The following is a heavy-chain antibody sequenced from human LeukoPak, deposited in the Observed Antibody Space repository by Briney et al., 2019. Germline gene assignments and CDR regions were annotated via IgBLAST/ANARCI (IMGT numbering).Heavy chain of an antibody. CDR2: IRYDGSNK. CDR1: GFTFSSYA. Sequence: PGGSLRLSCAASGFTFSSYAMSWVRQAPGKGLEWVAFIRYDGSNKYYADSVKGRFTISRDNSKNTLYLQMNSLRAEDTAVYYCAKDVYSGYPPNYFDYWGQGTLVTVSS. D-gene: IGHD5-12*01. V-gene: IGHV3-30*02. CDR3: AKDVYSGYPPNYFDY. J-gene: IGHJ4*02.